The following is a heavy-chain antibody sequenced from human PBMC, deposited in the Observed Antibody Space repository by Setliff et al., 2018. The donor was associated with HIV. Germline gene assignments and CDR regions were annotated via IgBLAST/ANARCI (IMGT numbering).Heavy chain of an antibody. CDR1: GVSFSGYY. J-gene: IGHJ6*03. V-gene: IGHV4-34*01. Sequence: SETLSLTCDVYGVSFSGYYWSWIRQPPGKGLEWIGEVNHSGSANYNPSLKSRLTISVDTSKNQFSLKLTSVTAADSAVYHCARANLAVVTPSSYYMGVWAKGTTVTVSS. CDR2: VNHSGSA. CDR3: ARANLAVVTPSSYYMGV. D-gene: IGHD3-3*01.